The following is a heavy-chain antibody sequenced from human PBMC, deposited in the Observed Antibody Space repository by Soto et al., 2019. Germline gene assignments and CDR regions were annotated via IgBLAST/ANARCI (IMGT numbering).Heavy chain of an antibody. CDR3: TRGLFSGGSYSGSWYYFDS. D-gene: IGHD1-26*01. J-gene: IGHJ4*02. CDR1: GGSFSGYI. Sequence: QVRLQQWGAGLLKPSETLSLTCAVSGGSFSGYIWTWIRQTPGKGLQWIGQINHSGSSIYNPSLKKRVTISTMSNNKFSLELSSVTAADTAVYYCTRGLFSGGSYSGSWYYFDSWGQGTMVTVSS. CDR2: INHSGSS. V-gene: IGHV4-34*01.